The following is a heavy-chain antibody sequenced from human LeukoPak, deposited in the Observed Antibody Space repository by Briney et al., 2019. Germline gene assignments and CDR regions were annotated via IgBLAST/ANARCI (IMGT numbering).Heavy chain of an antibody. CDR1: GFTFSSYA. CDR3: AKVAPAPTKVTTLIDY. J-gene: IGHJ4*02. CDR2: ISGSGGST. Sequence: GGSLRLSCAASGFTFSSYAMSWVRQAPGRGLEWVSAISGSGGSTYYADSVKGRFTISRDNSKNTLYLQMNSLRAEDTAVYYCAKVAPAPTKVTTLIDYWGQGTLVTVSS. D-gene: IGHD4-17*01. V-gene: IGHV3-23*01.